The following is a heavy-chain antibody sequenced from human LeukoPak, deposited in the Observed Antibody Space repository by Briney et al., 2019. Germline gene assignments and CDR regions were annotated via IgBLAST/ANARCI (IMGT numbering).Heavy chain of an antibody. V-gene: IGHV3-23*01. Sequence: PGGSLRLSCAASGFTFSSYAMSWVRQAPGKGLDWVSGISGSSYTTYYADSVKGRVTISRDNSKNTLYLQLNSLRDEDSAIYYCAKGGKYSNSWFDWWGQGTLVTVSS. CDR3: AKGGKYSNSWFDW. CDR1: GFTFSSYA. J-gene: IGHJ4*02. D-gene: IGHD6-13*01. CDR2: ISGSSYTT.